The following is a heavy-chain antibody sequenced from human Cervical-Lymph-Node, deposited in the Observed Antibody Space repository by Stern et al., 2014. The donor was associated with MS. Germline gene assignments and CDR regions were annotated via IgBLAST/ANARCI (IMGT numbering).Heavy chain of an antibody. J-gene: IGHJ6*02. CDR3: ARDRQRWLQDYYYYGMDV. V-gene: IGHV1-18*04. D-gene: IGHD5-24*01. Sequence: QVQLVQSGAEVKKPGASVKVSCKASGYTFTSSGISWVRQAPGQGLEWMGWISAYNGNTNYAQKLQGRVTMNTDTSTSTAYMELRSLRSDDTAVYYCARDRQRWLQDYYYYGMDVWGQGTTVTVSS. CDR1: GYTFTSSG. CDR2: ISAYNGNT.